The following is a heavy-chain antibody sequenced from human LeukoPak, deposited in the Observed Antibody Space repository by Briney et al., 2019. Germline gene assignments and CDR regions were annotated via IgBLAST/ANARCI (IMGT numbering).Heavy chain of an antibody. CDR1: GGSISSYY. J-gene: IGHJ3*01. CDR2: IYYSGST. Sequence: PSETLSLTCTVSGGSISSYYWSWIRQPPGKGLEWIGYIYYSGSTNYNPSLKSRVTISVDTSKNQFSLKLSSVTAADTAVYYCARDRGVGATRDAFDVWGQGTMVTVSS. D-gene: IGHD1-26*01. CDR3: ARDRGVGATRDAFDV. V-gene: IGHV4-59*01.